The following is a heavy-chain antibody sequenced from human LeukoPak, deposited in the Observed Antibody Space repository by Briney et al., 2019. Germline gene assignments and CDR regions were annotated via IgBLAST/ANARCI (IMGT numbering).Heavy chain of an antibody. Sequence: GASVKVSCKASGGTFSRYAISWVRQAPGQGLEWMVGIIPMFGIANYAQTFQGTVTITADESTSTAYMELSSLRSEDTAVYYCARDRPYTGGWRGFDYWGQGTLVTVSS. CDR2: IIPMFGIA. J-gene: IGHJ4*02. CDR1: GGTFSRYA. V-gene: IGHV1-69*13. CDR3: ARDRPYTGGWRGFDY. D-gene: IGHD6-19*01.